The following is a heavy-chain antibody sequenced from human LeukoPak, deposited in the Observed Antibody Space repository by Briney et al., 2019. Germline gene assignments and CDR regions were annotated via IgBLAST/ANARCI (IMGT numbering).Heavy chain of an antibody. Sequence: PSETLSLTCAVYGGSFSGYYWSWLRQPRGKGLEGLGEVNHSGSTNYNPSLKRRVTISVDTSKNQFSLKLSSVTAADTAVYYCARHPYYYGSGSKRWFDPWGQGTLVTVSS. CDR1: GGSFSGYY. CDR2: VNHSGST. V-gene: IGHV4-34*01. J-gene: IGHJ5*02. D-gene: IGHD3-10*01. CDR3: ARHPYYYGSGSKRWFDP.